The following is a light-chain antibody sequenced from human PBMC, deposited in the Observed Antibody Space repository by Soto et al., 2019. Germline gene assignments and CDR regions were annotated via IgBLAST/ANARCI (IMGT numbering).Light chain of an antibody. V-gene: IGKV3-15*01. CDR3: QQYNNWPKT. J-gene: IGKJ1*01. CDR2: AAS. Sequence: EIVMTQSPATLSVSPGETATLSCRASQSVSSNLAWYQQKPGQAPRLLIYAASTRATGIPARFSGSGSGTEFTLTISSPQSEDFAVYSCQQYNNWPKTFGQGTKVEIK. CDR1: QSVSSN.